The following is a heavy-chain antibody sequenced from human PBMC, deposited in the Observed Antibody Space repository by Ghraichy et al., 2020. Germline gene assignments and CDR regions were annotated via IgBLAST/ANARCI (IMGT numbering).Heavy chain of an antibody. CDR2: IYTSGST. V-gene: IGHV4-4*09. D-gene: IGHD4-23*01. Sequence: SQTLSLTCTVSGGSISSYYWSWIRQPPGKGLEWIGYIYTSGSTNYNPSLKSRVTISVDTSKNQFSLKLSSVTAADTAVYYCARRWDDYGGNWFDPWGQGTLVTVSS. CDR1: GGSISSYY. CDR3: ARRWDDYGGNWFDP. J-gene: IGHJ5*02.